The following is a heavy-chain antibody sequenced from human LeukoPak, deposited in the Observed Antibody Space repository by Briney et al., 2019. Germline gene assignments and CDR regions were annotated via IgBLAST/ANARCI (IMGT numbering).Heavy chain of an antibody. J-gene: IGHJ4*02. CDR2: ISYDGSNK. Sequence: WGSLRLSCAASGFTFSSYGMHWVRQAPGKGLEWVAVISYDGSNKYYADSVKGRFTISRDNSKNTLYLQMNSLRPEDTAVYFCARDGGLYHYDITRLDYWGQGTLVTVSS. CDR3: ARDGGLYHYDITRLDY. V-gene: IGHV3-30*03. CDR1: GFTFSSYG. D-gene: IGHD3-22*01.